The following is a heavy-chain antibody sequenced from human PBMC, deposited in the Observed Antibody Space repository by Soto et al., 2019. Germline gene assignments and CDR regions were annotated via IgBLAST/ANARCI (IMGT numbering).Heavy chain of an antibody. CDR3: ARADYATGSYYPDY. J-gene: IGHJ4*02. Sequence: QVQLQESGPGLVKPSQTLSLTCTVSGGSVSRGNYYWSWIRQFPGKGLEWIGYISNSGRTHYNPSLMSRITILVDTSKNQFFLELRSVTAADTALYYCARADYATGSYYPDYWGQGTLVTVSS. CDR2: ISNSGRT. CDR1: GGSVSRGNYY. V-gene: IGHV4-31*03. D-gene: IGHD3-10*01.